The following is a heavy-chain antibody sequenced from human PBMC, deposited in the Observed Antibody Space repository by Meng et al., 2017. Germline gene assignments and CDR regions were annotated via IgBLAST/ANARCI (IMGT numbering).Heavy chain of an antibody. D-gene: IGHD1-26*01. CDR3: ARGSYSFDS. J-gene: IGHJ4*02. Sequence: QLALQQSGPGRVKPSQTLSLICAIAGDSVSSNSAAWNWFRQSPSRGLEWLGRAYYRSKWYHDYAESVKSRISIDPDTSKNQFSLQLRSVTPEDSAMYYCARGSYSFDSWGQRTLVTVSS. CDR2: AYYRSKWYH. CDR1: GDSVSSNSAA. V-gene: IGHV6-1*01.